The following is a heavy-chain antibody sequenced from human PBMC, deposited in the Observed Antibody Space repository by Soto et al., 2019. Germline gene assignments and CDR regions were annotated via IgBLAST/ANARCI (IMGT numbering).Heavy chain of an antibody. V-gene: IGHV4-59*01. CDR1: GCSISGYY. CDR3: AGSSIEYSSSSFPY. J-gene: IGHJ4*02. D-gene: IGHD6-6*01. CDR2: IYYSGST. Sequence: SETLSLTCTVSGCSISGYYWSWIRQPPGKGLEWIGYIYYSGSTNYNPSLKSRVTISVDTSKNQFSLKLSSVTAADTAVYYCAGSSIEYSSSSFPYWGQGTLVTVSS.